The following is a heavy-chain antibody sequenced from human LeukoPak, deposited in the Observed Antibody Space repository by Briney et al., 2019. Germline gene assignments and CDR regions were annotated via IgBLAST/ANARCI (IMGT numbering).Heavy chain of an antibody. CDR1: GXSVSTSGFA. CDR2: TYYTSKWNT. D-gene: IGHD6-25*01. Sequence: SQTLSLTCAISGXSVSTSGFAWNWVRQSPSRGLEWLGRTYYTSKWNTDYAVSVKSRIVVNPDTSKNQFSPQLNSVTSEDTAPYYCARGRASAFDVWGQGTMVTVSS. V-gene: IGHV6-1*01. CDR3: ARGRASAFDV. J-gene: IGHJ3*01.